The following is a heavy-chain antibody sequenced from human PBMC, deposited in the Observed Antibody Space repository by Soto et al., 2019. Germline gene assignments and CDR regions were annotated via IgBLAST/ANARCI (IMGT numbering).Heavy chain of an antibody. Sequence: QVQLQQWGAGLLKPSATLSLTCTVHGASFTGHYWSWVRQSPGKGLEWIGEMNHLGSSNYNPSLKRRVTLSVDTSNKHFSLSLTAVTAWATAVYLCGGAEAGPNKYWGQGTLVSVSS. CDR1: GASFTGHY. J-gene: IGHJ4*02. D-gene: IGHD6-13*01. CDR2: MNHLGSS. V-gene: IGHV4-34*01. CDR3: GGAEAGPNKY.